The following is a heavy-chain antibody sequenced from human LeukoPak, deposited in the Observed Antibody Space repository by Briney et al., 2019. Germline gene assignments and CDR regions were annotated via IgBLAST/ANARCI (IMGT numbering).Heavy chain of an antibody. CDR2: ISSSSSYI. J-gene: IGHJ4*02. V-gene: IGHV3-21*01. D-gene: IGHD6-13*01. Sequence: GGSLRLSCAASGFTYSSYSMNWVRQAPGKGLEWVSSISSSSSYIYYADSVKGRFTISRDNAKNSLYLQMNSLRAEDTAVYYCARGGIAAFDYWGQGTLVTVSS. CDR1: GFTYSSYS. CDR3: ARGGIAAFDY.